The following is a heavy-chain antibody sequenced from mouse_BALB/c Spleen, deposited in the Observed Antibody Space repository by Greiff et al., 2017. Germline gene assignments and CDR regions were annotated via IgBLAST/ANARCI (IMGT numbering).Heavy chain of an antibody. V-gene: IGHV5-6-3*01. J-gene: IGHJ2*01. CDR1: GFTFSSYG. CDR2: INSNGGST. Sequence: EVHLVESGGGLVQPGGSLKLSCAASGFTFSSYGMSWVRQTPDKRLELVATINSNGGSTYYPDSVKGRFTISRDNAKNTLYLQMSSLKSEDTAMYYCARGDANHYWGQGTTLTVSS. D-gene: IGHD4-1*01. CDR3: ARGDANHY.